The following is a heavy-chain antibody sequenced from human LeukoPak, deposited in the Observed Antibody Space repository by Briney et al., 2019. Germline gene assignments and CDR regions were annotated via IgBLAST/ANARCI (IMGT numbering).Heavy chain of an antibody. V-gene: IGHV4-34*01. D-gene: IGHD2-21*02. J-gene: IGHJ4*02. CDR1: GGSFSGYY. CDR3: TRGRGIVVVTAIISKYYFDY. CDR2: INHSGGT. Sequence: TSETLSLTCAVYGGSFSGYYWSWIRAPPGKGLEWIWEINHSGGTNYNPSLKSRVTISVDTSKNQFSLKLRSVTAADTAVYYCTRGRGIVVVTAIISKYYFDYWGQGTLVTVSS.